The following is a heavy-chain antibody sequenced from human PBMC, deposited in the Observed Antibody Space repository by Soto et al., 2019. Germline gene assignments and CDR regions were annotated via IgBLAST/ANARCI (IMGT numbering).Heavy chain of an antibody. J-gene: IGHJ4*02. D-gene: IGHD3-22*01. CDR3: AREGKDNSGHYKKYFED. CDR1: GGTFGSYA. Sequence: QVQLVQSGAEVEKPGSSVTVACTASGGTFGSYAFNWVRQAPGQGLEWMGGIIPLSGTTAYAQKFHGRLTTNADESTRTVYMELSSLRSEDTAIYYCAREGKDNSGHYKKYFEDWGQGALVTVAS. CDR2: IIPLSGTT. V-gene: IGHV1-69*01.